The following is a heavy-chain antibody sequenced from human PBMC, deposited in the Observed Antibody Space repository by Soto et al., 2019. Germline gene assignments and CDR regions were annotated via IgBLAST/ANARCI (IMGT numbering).Heavy chain of an antibody. J-gene: IGHJ4*02. CDR2: INHSGST. Sequence: TSETLSLTCAVYGGSFSGYYWSWIRQPPGKGLEWIGEINHSGSTNYNPSLKSRVTISVDTSKNQFSLKLSSVTAADTAVYYCAREDYDSSGYYLFLDYWGQGTLVTVSS. D-gene: IGHD3-22*01. CDR3: AREDYDSSGYYLFLDY. CDR1: GGSFSGYY. V-gene: IGHV4-34*01.